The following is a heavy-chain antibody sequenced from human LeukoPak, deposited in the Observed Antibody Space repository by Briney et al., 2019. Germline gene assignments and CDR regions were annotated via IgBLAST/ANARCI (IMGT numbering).Heavy chain of an antibody. J-gene: IGHJ4*02. CDR1: GFTFSSYA. D-gene: IGHD1-26*01. V-gene: IGHV3-53*01. CDR3: VRELAGGIFDY. CDR2: IYSGGST. Sequence: QPGGSLRLSCAASGFTFSSYAMSWVRQAPGKGLEWVSVIYSGGSTYYADSVKGRFTISRDNSKNTLYFQMNTLRAEDTAVYYCVRELAGGIFDYWGQGILVTVSS.